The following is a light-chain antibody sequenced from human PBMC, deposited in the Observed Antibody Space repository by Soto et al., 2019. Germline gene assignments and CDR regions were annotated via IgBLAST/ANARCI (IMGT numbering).Light chain of an antibody. CDR3: ETCDSYTQL. V-gene: IGLV4-60*03. CDR1: SGHSSYI. Sequence: QLVLTQSSSASASLGSSVKLTCTLSSGHSSYIIAWHQQQPGKAPRYLMKLEGSRSYNKGTGVPDRFSGSSSGADRYLTISNLQSKDEADYYCETCDSYTQLFGGGTKLTVL. CDR2: LEGSRSY. J-gene: IGLJ2*01.